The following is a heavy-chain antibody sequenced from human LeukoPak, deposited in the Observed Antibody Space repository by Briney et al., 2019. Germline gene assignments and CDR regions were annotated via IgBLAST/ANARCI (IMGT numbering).Heavy chain of an antibody. V-gene: IGHV3-21*01. CDR3: ASGVWFGDFSWFDP. Sequence: GGSLRLSCAASGFTFSSYSMNWVRQAPGKGLEWVPSISSSSSYIYYADSVKGRFTISRDNAKNSLYLQMNSLRAEDTAVYYCASGVWFGDFSWFDPWGQGTLVTVSS. D-gene: IGHD3-10*01. CDR1: GFTFSSYS. J-gene: IGHJ5*02. CDR2: ISSSSSYI.